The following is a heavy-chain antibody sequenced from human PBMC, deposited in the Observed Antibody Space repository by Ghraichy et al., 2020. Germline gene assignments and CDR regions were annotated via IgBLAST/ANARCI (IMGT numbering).Heavy chain of an antibody. D-gene: IGHD4-11*01. V-gene: IGHV3-7*01. CDR3: ARKYSPIDY. Sequence: GGSLRLSCAASGFTFRDDWMSWVRRAPGKGLEWVANIKEDGSDKRYEDSVRGRFTLSRDNAKNSVYLQLNNLRIEDTAVYYCARKYSPIDYWGQGTLVTVSS. J-gene: IGHJ4*02. CDR1: GFTFRDDW. CDR2: IKEDGSDK.